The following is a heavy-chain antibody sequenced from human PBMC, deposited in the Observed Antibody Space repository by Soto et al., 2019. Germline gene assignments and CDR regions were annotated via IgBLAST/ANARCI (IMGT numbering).Heavy chain of an antibody. Sequence: GGSLRLSCAASGFSVTSYYMNWVRQAPGKGLEWVGFIRSKPYGVTAEYAASVKGRSTISRDDSKSIAYLQMNSLTTEDTAVYYCARGIWEMATIRPENYWGQGT. CDR2: IRSKPYGVTA. CDR3: ARGIWEMATIRPENY. J-gene: IGHJ4*02. CDR1: GFSVTSYY. V-gene: IGHV3-49*04. D-gene: IGHD5-12*01.